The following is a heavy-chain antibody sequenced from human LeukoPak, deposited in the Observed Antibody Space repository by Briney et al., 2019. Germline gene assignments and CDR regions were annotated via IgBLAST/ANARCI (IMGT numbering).Heavy chain of an antibody. CDR3: ARVQTYFFDSRGLFYFDY. D-gene: IGHD3-22*01. V-gene: IGHV4-31*03. CDR1: GDSISTGGYY. Sequence: SQTLSLTCTVPGDSISTGGYYWSWVRQHPGRGLEWIGNIYFSGSTNYNPSLKRRVAISVVTSKNQFFLNLTSVTVADTAVYYCARVQTYFFDSRGLFYFDYWGQGTLVTVSS. CDR2: IYFSGST. J-gene: IGHJ4*02.